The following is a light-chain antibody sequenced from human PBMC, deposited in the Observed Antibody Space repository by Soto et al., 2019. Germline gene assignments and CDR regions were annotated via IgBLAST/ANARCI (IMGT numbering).Light chain of an antibody. CDR2: GTS. CDR3: QQYGSSPTWT. CDR1: QSVSTSY. J-gene: IGKJ1*01. V-gene: IGKV3-20*01. Sequence: ETVLTQSPGTLSLSPGERATLSCRASQSVSTSYLAWYQHKPGQAPRLLIYGTSSRATGIPDRFSGSGSGTDFTLTISRLEPEDFAVYYCQQYGSSPTWTFGQGAKVDIK.